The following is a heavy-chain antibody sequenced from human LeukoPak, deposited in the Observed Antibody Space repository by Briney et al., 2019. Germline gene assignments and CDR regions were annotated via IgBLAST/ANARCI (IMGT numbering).Heavy chain of an antibody. Sequence: PSETLSLTCTVSGGSISSSSYYWGWIRQPPGKGLEWIGSIYYSGSTYYNPSLKSRVTISVDTSKKQFSLKLSSVTAADTAVYYCARQRKMMKTVDYWGQGTLVTVSS. D-gene: IGHD1-14*01. J-gene: IGHJ4*02. CDR3: ARQRKMMKTVDY. CDR1: GGSISSSSYY. CDR2: IYYSGST. V-gene: IGHV4-39*01.